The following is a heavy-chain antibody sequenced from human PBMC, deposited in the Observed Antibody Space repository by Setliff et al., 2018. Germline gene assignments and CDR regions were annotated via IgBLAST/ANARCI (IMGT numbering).Heavy chain of an antibody. CDR1: GYAFTNNY. CDR3: ARSDHLVVEGVDV. V-gene: IGHV1-2*04. D-gene: IGHD3-16*01. CDR2: INPKTGGT. J-gene: IGHJ3*01. Sequence: ASVKVSCKTSGYAFTNNYIHWVRQAPGQGLEWMGWINPKTGGTNLAQKFQGWVSMTRDTSITTAYMELSRLTSDDMAVYFCARSDHLVVEGVDVWGQGTMVTVSS.